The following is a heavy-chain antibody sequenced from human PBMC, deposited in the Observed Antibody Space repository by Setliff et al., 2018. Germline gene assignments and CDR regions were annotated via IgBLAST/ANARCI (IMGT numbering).Heavy chain of an antibody. CDR3: ARGRGLEWLPESWFDP. V-gene: IGHV4-34*01. D-gene: IGHD3-3*01. Sequence: SETLSLTCAVSGASFSGYYWSWIRQPPGKGLEWIGEINHSGSTNYNPSLKSRVTISVDTSKNHFSLTLTSVTAADTAVYYCARGRGLEWLPESWFDPWGQGTLVTVSS. J-gene: IGHJ5*02. CDR1: GASFSGYY. CDR2: INHSGST.